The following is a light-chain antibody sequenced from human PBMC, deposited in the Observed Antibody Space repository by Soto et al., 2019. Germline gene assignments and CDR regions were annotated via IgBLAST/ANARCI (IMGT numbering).Light chain of an antibody. J-gene: IGKJ3*01. V-gene: IGKV3-11*01. CDR3: QQRGTWPPLFA. Sequence: PGERATLSCRASQSVTSNFAWYQQKPGQAPRLLIYDASKRATGVPARFSGSGSGTDFSLTISSLEPEDFAVYYCQQRGTWPPLFAFGPGNRVDI. CDR1: QSVTSN. CDR2: DAS.